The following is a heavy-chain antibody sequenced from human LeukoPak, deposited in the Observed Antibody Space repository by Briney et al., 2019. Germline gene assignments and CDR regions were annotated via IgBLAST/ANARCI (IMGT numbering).Heavy chain of an antibody. V-gene: IGHV3-53*01. CDR1: GFTVSNSF. Sequence: GGSLRLSCAASGFTVSNSFMSWIRQAPGKGLEWVSVIYSDGTSHYADSVKARFSISRDNAKNSLYLQMNSLRDEDTAVYYCASGEDSSLDYWGQGTLVTVSS. CDR3: ASGEDSSLDY. CDR2: IYSDGTS. J-gene: IGHJ4*02. D-gene: IGHD3-22*01.